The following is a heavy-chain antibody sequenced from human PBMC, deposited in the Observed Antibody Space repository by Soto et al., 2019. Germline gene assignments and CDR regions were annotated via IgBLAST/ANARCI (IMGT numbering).Heavy chain of an antibody. Sequence: GGSLRLSCAASGFTFSSYSMNWVRQAPGKGLEWVSYISSSSSTIYYADSVKGRFTISRDNAKNSLYLQMNSLRAEDTAVYYCARGTWNSRFLYRGQGTLVTVSS. J-gene: IGHJ4*02. CDR3: ARGTWNSRFLY. D-gene: IGHD1-7*01. CDR2: ISSSSSTI. CDR1: GFTFSSYS. V-gene: IGHV3-48*01.